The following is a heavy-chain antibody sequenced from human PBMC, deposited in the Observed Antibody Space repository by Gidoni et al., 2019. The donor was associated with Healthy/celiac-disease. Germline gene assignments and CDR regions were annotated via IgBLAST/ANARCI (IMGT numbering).Heavy chain of an antibody. CDR3: ARDKIAAAGIFDY. D-gene: IGHD6-13*01. J-gene: IGHJ4*02. V-gene: IGHV6-1*01. CDR1: GDSVSSNSAA. CDR2: TYYRSKWYN. Sequence: QVQLQQSGPGLVKPSQNLSPNCAIPGDSVSSNSAAWNWIRQSPSRGLEWLGRTYYRSKWYNDYAVSVKSRITITPDTSKNQFSLQLNSVTPEDTAVYYCARDKIAAAGIFDYWGQGTLVTVSS.